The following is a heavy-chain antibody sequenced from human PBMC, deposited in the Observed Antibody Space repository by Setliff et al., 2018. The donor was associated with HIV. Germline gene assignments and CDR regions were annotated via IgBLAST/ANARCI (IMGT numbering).Heavy chain of an antibody. V-gene: IGHV4-34*01. CDR2: INHSGST. D-gene: IGHD6-19*01. CDR3: ARRSGWYDY. Sequence: PSETLSLTCAVYGGSFSGYYWSWIRQPPGEGLEWIGEINHSGSTNYNPSLKSRVTISVDTSKNQFSLKLSSVTAADTAVYYCARRSGWYDYWGQGTLVTVSS. J-gene: IGHJ4*02. CDR1: GGSFSGYY.